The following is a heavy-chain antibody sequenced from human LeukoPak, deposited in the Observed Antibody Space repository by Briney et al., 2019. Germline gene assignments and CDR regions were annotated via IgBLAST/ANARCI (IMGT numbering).Heavy chain of an antibody. CDR1: GYTFTSYA. CDR3: ARDYDILTGYFRDDY. CDR2: MNPNSGNT. V-gene: IGHV1-8*02. D-gene: IGHD3-9*01. Sequence: ASVKVSCKASGYTFTSYAMNWVRQATGQGLEWMGWMNPNSGNTGYAQKFPGRVTMTRNTSISTAYMELSSLRSEDTAVYYCARDYDILTGYFRDDYWGQGTLVTVSS. J-gene: IGHJ4*02.